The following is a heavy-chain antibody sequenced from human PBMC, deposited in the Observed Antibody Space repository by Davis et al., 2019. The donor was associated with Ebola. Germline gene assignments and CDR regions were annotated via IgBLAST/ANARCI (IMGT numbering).Heavy chain of an antibody. J-gene: IGHJ6*02. CDR3: ARRDGSSGWYNYYGMDV. D-gene: IGHD6-19*01. CDR2: INHSGST. V-gene: IGHV4-34*01. Sequence: MPSETLSLTCGVYGGSFSGYYWSWIRQPPGKGLEWIGEINHSGSTNYNPSLKSRVTISVDTSKNQFSLKLSSVTAADTAVYYCARRDGSSGWYNYYGMDVWGQGTTVTVSS. CDR1: GGSFSGYY.